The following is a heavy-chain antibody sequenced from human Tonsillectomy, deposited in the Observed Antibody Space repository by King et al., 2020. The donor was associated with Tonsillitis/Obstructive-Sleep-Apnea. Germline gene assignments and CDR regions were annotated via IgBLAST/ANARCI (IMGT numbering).Heavy chain of an antibody. CDR1: GYSFTSYW. Sequence: QLVQSGAEVKKPGESLKISCKGSGYSFTSYWIGWVRQMPGKGLEWMGIIYPGDSDTRYSPSFQGQDTISADKSIRTAYLQWSSLKASDTAMYYCARHGGYYDGSGYYPIDFDYWGQGTLVTVSS. CDR3: ARHGGYYDGSGYYPIDFDY. D-gene: IGHD3-22*01. V-gene: IGHV5-51*01. J-gene: IGHJ4*02. CDR2: IYPGDSDT.